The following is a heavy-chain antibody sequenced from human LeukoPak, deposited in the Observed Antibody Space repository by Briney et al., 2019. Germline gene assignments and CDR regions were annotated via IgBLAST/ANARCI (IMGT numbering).Heavy chain of an antibody. J-gene: IGHJ4*02. CDR2: ISWNSGSI. Sequence: GRSLRLSCAASGFTFDDYAMHWVRQAPGKGLEWVSGISWNSGSIGYADSVKGRFTISRDNAKNSLYLQMNSLRAEDTALYYCAKDTAMVTSFADYWGQGTLVTVSS. D-gene: IGHD5-18*01. V-gene: IGHV3-9*01. CDR1: GFTFDDYA. CDR3: AKDTAMVTSFADY.